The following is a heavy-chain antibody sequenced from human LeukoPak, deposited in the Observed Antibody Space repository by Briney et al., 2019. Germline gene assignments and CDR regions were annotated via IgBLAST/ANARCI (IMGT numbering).Heavy chain of an antibody. V-gene: IGHV4-39*01. CDR3: ASLRMLRGIVY. D-gene: IGHD3-16*01. CDR2: IYYSGST. Sequence: SETLSLTCSVSGGSISSSDYHWGWIRQPPGKGLEWIGSIYYSGSTHYSPSLKSPVTISVDTSKNQFSLKLSSVTAADTAVYYCASLRMLRGIVYWGQGTLVTVSS. CDR1: GGSISSSDYH. J-gene: IGHJ4*02.